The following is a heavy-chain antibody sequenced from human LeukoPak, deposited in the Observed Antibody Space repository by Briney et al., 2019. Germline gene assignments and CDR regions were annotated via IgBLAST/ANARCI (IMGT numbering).Heavy chain of an antibody. J-gene: IGHJ4*02. Sequence: PSETLSLTCTVSGYSISSGYYWGWIRQPPGKGLEWIGYIYYSGSTYYNPSLKSRVTISVDTSKNQFSLKLSSVTAADTAVYYCARVKKTTVAFWGQGTLVTVSS. CDR2: IYYSGST. CDR1: GYSISSGYY. CDR3: ARVKKTTVAF. V-gene: IGHV4-38-2*02. D-gene: IGHD4-23*01.